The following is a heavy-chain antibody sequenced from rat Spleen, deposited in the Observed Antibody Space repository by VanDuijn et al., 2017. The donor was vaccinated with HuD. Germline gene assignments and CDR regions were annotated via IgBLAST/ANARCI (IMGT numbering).Heavy chain of an antibody. V-gene: IGHV2-32*01. D-gene: IGHD1-1*01. J-gene: IGHJ2*01. CDR2: MWNNGDT. CDR3: ARDSPYLLLQWDY. CDR1: GFSLTSYN. Sequence: QVQLKESGPGLVQPSQTLSLTCTVAGFSLTSYNVHWVRQPPGKGLEWMGVMWNNGDTSYNSALKSRLSISRDTSKSQVFLKMNSLQTDDTATYYCARDSPYLLLQWDYWGQGVVVTVSS.